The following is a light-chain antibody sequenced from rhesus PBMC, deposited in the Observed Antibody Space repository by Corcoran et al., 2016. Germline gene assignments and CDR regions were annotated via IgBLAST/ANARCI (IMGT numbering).Light chain of an antibody. CDR3: MQGTHWPVT. J-gene: IGKJ4*01. V-gene: IGKV2-58*03. CDR1: QRLLHSNGYTY. CDR2: KVY. Sequence: DVVMTQSPLSLSVTPGQSASISCRSSQRLLHSNGYTYLSWFQQKSGQPYRRLIYKVYNRDSGVPDRFSGTWAGTDFTRKISRVEAEDVGLYFCMQGTHWPVTFGGGTKVEIK.